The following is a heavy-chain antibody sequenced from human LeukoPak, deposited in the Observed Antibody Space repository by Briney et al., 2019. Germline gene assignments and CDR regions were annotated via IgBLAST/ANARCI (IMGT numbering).Heavy chain of an antibody. V-gene: IGHV3-23*01. CDR3: AKGKYYYGSGSYFDY. Sequence: GGSLRLSCAASGFTFGSYAMSWVRQAPGKGLEWVSAISGSGGSTYYADSVKGRFTISRDNSKNTLYLQMNSLRAEDTAVYYCAKGKYYYGSGSYFDYWGQGTLVTVSS. D-gene: IGHD3-10*01. CDR2: ISGSGGST. CDR1: GFTFGSYA. J-gene: IGHJ4*02.